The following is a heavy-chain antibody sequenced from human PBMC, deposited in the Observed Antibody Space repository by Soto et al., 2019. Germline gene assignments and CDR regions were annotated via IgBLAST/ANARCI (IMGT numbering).Heavy chain of an antibody. CDR3: ARGRNYDFWSGYYGFDD. J-gene: IGHJ4*02. D-gene: IGHD3-3*01. Sequence: QVQLVQSGAEVKKPGASVKVSCKASGYTFTSYDINWVRQATGQGLEWMGWMNPNSGNTGYAQKFQGRVTMTRNTSLSTAYMELSSLRSEDTAVYYCARGRNYDFWSGYYGFDDWGQGTLVTVSS. CDR2: MNPNSGNT. V-gene: IGHV1-8*01. CDR1: GYTFTSYD.